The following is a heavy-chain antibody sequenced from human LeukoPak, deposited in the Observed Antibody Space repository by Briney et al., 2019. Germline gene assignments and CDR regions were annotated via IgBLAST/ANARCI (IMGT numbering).Heavy chain of an antibody. J-gene: IGHJ4*02. Sequence: PSETLSLTCTVSGGSISSSSYYWGWIRQPPGTGLEWIGSIYYSGSTYYNPSLKSRVTISVDTSKNQFSLKLSSVTAADTAVYYCARVRASGGDYHFDCWGQGTLVTVSS. CDR3: ARVRASGGDYHFDC. CDR1: GGSISSSSYY. V-gene: IGHV4-39*07. CDR2: IYYSGST. D-gene: IGHD4-17*01.